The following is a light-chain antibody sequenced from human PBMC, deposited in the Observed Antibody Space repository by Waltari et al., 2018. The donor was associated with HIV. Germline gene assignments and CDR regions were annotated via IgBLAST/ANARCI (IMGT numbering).Light chain of an antibody. CDR1: QNVSNSY. CDR2: GAS. Sequence: EIVLTQSPGTLSLSPGERATLSCRASQNVSNSYLAWYQQVPGQAPRLLIYGASNKAAGIPGRFSGGGSGTGFSLTINRLEPEDFAVYYCQQYGSSPLAFGGGTKVEIK. CDR3: QQYGSSPLA. V-gene: IGKV3-20*01. J-gene: IGKJ4*01.